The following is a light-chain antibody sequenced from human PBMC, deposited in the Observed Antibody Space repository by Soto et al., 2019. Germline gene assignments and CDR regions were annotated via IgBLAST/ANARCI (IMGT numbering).Light chain of an antibody. CDR2: DAS. CDR1: QSVSSY. Sequence: EIVLTQSPATLSLPPGERATLSCRASQSVSSYLGWYQQKPGQAPRLLIYDASNRATGIPARFGGSGSGTDFTLTISSLEPEDFAVYYCQQRISWPLTFGGGTKVEI. J-gene: IGKJ4*01. CDR3: QQRISWPLT. V-gene: IGKV3-11*01.